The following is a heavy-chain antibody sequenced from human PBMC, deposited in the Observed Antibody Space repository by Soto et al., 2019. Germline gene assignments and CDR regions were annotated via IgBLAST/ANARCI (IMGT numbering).Heavy chain of an antibody. CDR1: GGSISSSNW. CDR2: IYHSGST. J-gene: IGHJ5*02. Sequence: TSETLSLTCAVSGGSISSSNWWSWVRQPPGKGLEWIGEIYHSGSTNYNPSLKSRVTISVDKSKNQFSLKLSSVTAADAAVYYCARDIVCSSTSCYGRGTANWFDPWGQGTLVTVSS. D-gene: IGHD2-2*01. V-gene: IGHV4-4*02. CDR3: ARDIVCSSTSCYGRGTANWFDP.